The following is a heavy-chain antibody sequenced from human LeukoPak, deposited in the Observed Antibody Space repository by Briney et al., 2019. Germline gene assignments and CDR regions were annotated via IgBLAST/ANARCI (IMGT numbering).Heavy chain of an antibody. Sequence: ASLKVYCKASGYSFSNYAITWVRQAPGQGLERMGWISAGNGETGYVQKFKGRVTMTTDASTSTAYLDLRTLRSADTAVYYCARLIRAAALIDYWGQGTLVTVSS. CDR2: ISAGNGET. CDR1: GYSFSNYA. CDR3: ARLIRAAALIDY. J-gene: IGHJ4*02. D-gene: IGHD6-13*01. V-gene: IGHV1-18*01.